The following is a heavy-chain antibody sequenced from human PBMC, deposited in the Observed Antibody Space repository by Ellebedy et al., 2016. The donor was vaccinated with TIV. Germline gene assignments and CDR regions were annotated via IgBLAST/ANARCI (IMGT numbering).Heavy chain of an antibody. Sequence: MPSETLSLTCTVSGGSISSYDLSWIRQPPGQGLEWIGYIYYSGSTNYNPSLKSRVTISVDTSKNQFSLKLSSLTAADPAVYYCARLYSKTLGYYYGMDVWGQGTTVTVSS. J-gene: IGHJ6*02. V-gene: IGHV4-59*08. CDR1: GGSISSYD. D-gene: IGHD4-11*01. CDR2: IYYSGST. CDR3: ARLYSKTLGYYYGMDV.